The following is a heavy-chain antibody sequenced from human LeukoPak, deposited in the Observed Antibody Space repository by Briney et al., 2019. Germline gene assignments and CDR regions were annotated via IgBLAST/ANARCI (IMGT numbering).Heavy chain of an antibody. D-gene: IGHD6-25*01. CDR1: GFTFSDCG. V-gene: IGHV3-21*06. Sequence: GESLRLSCTASGFTFSDCGMSWFRQAPGKGLQWVSSISYMGDHRYYADSAKGRFTISRDNAKNSLYLQMDNLRADDTAVYYCGKAFPPLRVAAAGDYWGQGTLVTVSS. CDR2: ISYMGDHR. CDR3: GKAFPPLRVAAAGDY. J-gene: IGHJ4*02.